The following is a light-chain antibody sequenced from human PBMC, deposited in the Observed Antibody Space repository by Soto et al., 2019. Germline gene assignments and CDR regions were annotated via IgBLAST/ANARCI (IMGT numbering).Light chain of an antibody. CDR3: HSYNSIPRT. CDR1: QSISSY. J-gene: IGKJ1*01. V-gene: IGKV1-39*02. CDR2: DAS. Sequence: DIPMTQSPSSLSASVGDRVTITCRASQSISSYLNWYQQKPGKAPNLLIYDASSLQSGVPSRFSGSGSGTHFTFTISSLQPEDVATYYCHSYNSIPRTFGQGTTVEIK.